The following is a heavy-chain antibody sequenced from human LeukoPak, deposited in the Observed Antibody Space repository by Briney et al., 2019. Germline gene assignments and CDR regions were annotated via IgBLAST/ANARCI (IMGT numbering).Heavy chain of an antibody. D-gene: IGHD3-10*01. Sequence: SQTLSLTCDISGDSVTSNSVSWNWIRQSPSRGLEWLGRTYYRSKWCNDYAVSVKSRVNINPDTSKNQFSLQLNSVTSEDTAVYYCARGDRGSIDYWGQGTLVTVSS. CDR2: TYYRSKWCN. V-gene: IGHV6-1*01. J-gene: IGHJ4*02. CDR1: GDSVTSNSVS. CDR3: ARGDRGSIDY.